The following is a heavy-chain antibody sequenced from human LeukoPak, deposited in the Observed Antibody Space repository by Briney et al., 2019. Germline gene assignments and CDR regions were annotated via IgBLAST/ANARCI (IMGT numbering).Heavy chain of an antibody. Sequence: GWSLRLSCAASGFTFSSYAMSWVRQAPGKGLEWVSAISGSGGSTYYADSVKGRFTISRDNSKNTLYLQMNSLRAEDTAVYYCARSYDSSGYYPFDYWGQGTLVTVSS. D-gene: IGHD3-22*01. CDR3: ARSYDSSGYYPFDY. CDR1: GFTFSSYA. J-gene: IGHJ4*02. CDR2: ISGSGGST. V-gene: IGHV3-23*01.